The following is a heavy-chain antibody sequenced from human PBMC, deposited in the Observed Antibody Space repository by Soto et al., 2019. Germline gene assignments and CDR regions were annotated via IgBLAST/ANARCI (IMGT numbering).Heavy chain of an antibody. J-gene: IGHJ4*02. V-gene: IGHV4-39*01. Sequence: QLQLQESGPGLVKPSETLSLTCTVSGGSISSSSYYWGWIRQPPGKGLEWIGSIYYSGSTYYNPSLKSRVTISVDTSKNQFSLKLSSVTAADTAVYYCAIQMYYYDSSGYYQDFDYWGQGTLVTVSS. CDR2: IYYSGST. CDR1: GGSISSSSYY. CDR3: AIQMYYYDSSGYYQDFDY. D-gene: IGHD3-22*01.